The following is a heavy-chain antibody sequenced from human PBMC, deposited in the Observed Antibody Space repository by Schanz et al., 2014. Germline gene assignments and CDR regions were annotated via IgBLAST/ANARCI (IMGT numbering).Heavy chain of an antibody. CDR1: GFSFTTYA. CDR3: AKGRFGELSAFDI. J-gene: IGHJ3*02. CDR2: ITGASDHI. V-gene: IGHV3-23*01. D-gene: IGHD3-10*01. Sequence: EVQLLESGGGLVQPGGSLRLSCASSGFSFTTYAMSWVRQAPGKGLEWVSGITGASDHIDYAESVKGRFTISRDNAKNTLYLQMNSLRAEDTAVYYCAKGRFGELSAFDIWGQGTTVTVSS.